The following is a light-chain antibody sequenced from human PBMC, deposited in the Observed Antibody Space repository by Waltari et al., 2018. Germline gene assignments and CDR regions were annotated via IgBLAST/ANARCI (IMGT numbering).Light chain of an antibody. CDR3: QQYGSSFT. Sequence: ELLLTQSPGTLSLSPGERATLSCRASQSVSSSYLAWYQQKPGQAPRLLIYGASSRATGIPDMFSGSGSGTDFTLTISRLEPEDFAVYYCQQYGSSFTFGPGTKVDIK. CDR2: GAS. CDR1: QSVSSSY. J-gene: IGKJ3*01. V-gene: IGKV3-20*01.